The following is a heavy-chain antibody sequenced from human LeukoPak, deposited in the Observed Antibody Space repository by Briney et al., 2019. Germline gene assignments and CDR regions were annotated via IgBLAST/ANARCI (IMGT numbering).Heavy chain of an antibody. Sequence: ASVKVSCKASGYTFTSYGISWVRQAPGQGLEWMGWVSAYNGNTNYAQKLQGRGTMTTDTSTSTAYMELRSLRSDDTAVYYCARDCSFGQKPYCSSTHYMDVWGKGTTVTVSS. CDR3: ARDCSFGQKPYCSSTHYMDV. CDR2: VSAYNGNT. V-gene: IGHV1-18*01. D-gene: IGHD2-2*01. J-gene: IGHJ6*03. CDR1: GYTFTSYG.